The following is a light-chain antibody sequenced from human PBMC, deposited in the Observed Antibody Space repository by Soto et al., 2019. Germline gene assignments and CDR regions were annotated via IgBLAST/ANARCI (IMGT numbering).Light chain of an antibody. CDR3: TSYVGSNIWV. Sequence: QPALTQPPSASGSPGQSVTISCTGTSSDVGAYKYVSWYQQYPGKAPKLMIYEVSKRPSGVPDRFSGSKSGNTASLTVSGLHAEEAADYYCTSYVGSNIWVFGGGTKLTVL. V-gene: IGLV2-8*01. CDR1: SSDVGAYKY. J-gene: IGLJ3*02. CDR2: EVS.